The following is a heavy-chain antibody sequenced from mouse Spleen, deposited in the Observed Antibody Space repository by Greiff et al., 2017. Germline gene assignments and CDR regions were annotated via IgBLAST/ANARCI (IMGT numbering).Heavy chain of an antibody. CDR1: GYSITSGYY. Sequence: EVKLQESGPGLVKPSQSLSLTCSVTGYSITSGYYWNWIRQFPGNKLEWMGYISYDGSNNYNPSLKNRISITRDTSKNQFFLKLNSVTTEDTATYYCAREELGRTYFDYWGQGTTLTVSS. CDR3: AREELGRTYFDY. CDR2: ISYDGSN. V-gene: IGHV3-6*01. J-gene: IGHJ2*01. D-gene: IGHD4-1*01.